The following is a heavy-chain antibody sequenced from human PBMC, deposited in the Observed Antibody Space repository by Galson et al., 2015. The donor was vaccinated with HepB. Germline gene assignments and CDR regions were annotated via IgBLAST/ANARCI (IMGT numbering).Heavy chain of an antibody. J-gene: IGHJ4*02. V-gene: IGHV3-23*01. D-gene: IGHD6-13*01. CDR3: ATSSSRGAAAGTSPQHY. CDR2: ISGSGGST. CDR1: GFTFSSYA. Sequence: SLRLSCAASGFTFSSYAMSWVRQAPGKGLEWVSAISGSGGSTYYADSVKGRFTISRDNSKNTLYLQMNSLRAEDTAVYYCATSSSRGAAAGTSPQHYWGQGTLVTVSS.